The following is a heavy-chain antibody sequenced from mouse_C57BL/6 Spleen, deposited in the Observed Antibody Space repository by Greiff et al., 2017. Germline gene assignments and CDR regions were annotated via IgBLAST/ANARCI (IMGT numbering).Heavy chain of an antibody. Sequence: VKLMESGAELVRPGASVTLSCKASGYTFTDYEMHWVKQTPVHGLEWIGAIDPETGGTAYNQKFKGKAILTADKSSSTAYMELRSLTSEDSAVYYCTSPYSNYLAWFAYWGQGTLVTVSA. V-gene: IGHV1-15*01. D-gene: IGHD2-5*01. J-gene: IGHJ3*01. CDR2: IDPETGGT. CDR3: TSPYSNYLAWFAY. CDR1: GYTFTDYE.